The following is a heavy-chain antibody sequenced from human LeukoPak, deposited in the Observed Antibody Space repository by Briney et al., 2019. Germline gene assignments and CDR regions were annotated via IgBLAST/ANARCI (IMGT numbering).Heavy chain of an antibody. V-gene: IGHV3-33*06. CDR2: IWYDGSNN. J-gene: IGHJ3*02. CDR1: GFTFSYYG. CDR3: AKNHYYDSSGLDAFDI. D-gene: IGHD3-22*01. Sequence: GRSLRLSCAASGFTFSYYGMHWVRQAPGRRLEWVAPIWYDGSNNYYADSVKGRFTISRDNSKNTLYLQMNSLRAEDTAVYYCAKNHYYDSSGLDAFDIWGQGTLVTISS.